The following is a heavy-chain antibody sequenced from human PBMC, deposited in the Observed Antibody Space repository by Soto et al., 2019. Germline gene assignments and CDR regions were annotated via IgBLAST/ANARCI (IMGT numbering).Heavy chain of an antibody. CDR1: GGSFSGYY. J-gene: IGHJ6*02. CDR3: ATGVVVVPGEDYYGMDV. V-gene: IGHV4-34*01. CDR2: INHSGST. Sequence: PSETLSLTCAVYGGSFSGYYWSWIRQPPGKGLEWIGEINHSGSTNYNPSLKSRVTISVDTSKNQFSLKLSSVTAADTAVYYCATGVVVVPGEDYYGMDVWGQGTTVTVFS. D-gene: IGHD2-2*01.